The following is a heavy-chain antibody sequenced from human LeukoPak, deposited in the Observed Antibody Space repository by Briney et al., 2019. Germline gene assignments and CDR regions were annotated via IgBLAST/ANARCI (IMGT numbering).Heavy chain of an antibody. CDR3: ARGRGYYGSGSSSSGMEV. CDR1: GYTFTSYS. Sequence: ASVKVCCKASGYTFTSYSMHWVRQAPGQGLEWMGIINPSGGSTSYAQKFQGRVTMTRDTSTSTVYMELSSLRSEDTAVYYCARGRGYYGSGSSSSGMEVWGKGTTVTGSS. J-gene: IGHJ6*04. D-gene: IGHD3-10*01. V-gene: IGHV1-46*01. CDR2: INPSGGST.